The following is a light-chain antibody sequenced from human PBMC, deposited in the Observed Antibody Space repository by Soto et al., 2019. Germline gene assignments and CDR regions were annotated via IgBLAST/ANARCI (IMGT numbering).Light chain of an antibody. CDR3: LLYFSPDRYT. Sequence: EIVLTQSPGTLSLSPGEGATLSCRASQSVSSSYLAWYQLKPGQAPRLLIYGASTRATGIPDRFSGSGSDTDFSLTIRRLDPEDFAMYYCLLYFSPDRYTFGPGTKVQIK. CDR2: GAS. CDR1: QSVSSSY. J-gene: IGKJ2*01. V-gene: IGKV3-20*01.